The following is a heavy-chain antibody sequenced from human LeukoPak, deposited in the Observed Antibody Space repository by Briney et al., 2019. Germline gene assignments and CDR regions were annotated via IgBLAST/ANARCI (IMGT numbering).Heavy chain of an antibody. CDR2: MNPNSGNT. CDR1: GYTFTSYD. J-gene: IGHJ6*02. V-gene: IGHV1-8*01. CDR3: ATYYYDSSGYVFYYYGMDV. Sequence: ASVKISCKASGYTFTSYDINWVRQATGQGLEWMGWMNPNSGNTGYAQKFQGRVTMTRNTSISTAYMELSSLRSEDTAVYYCATYYYDSSGYVFYYYGMDVWGQGTTVTVSS. D-gene: IGHD3-22*01.